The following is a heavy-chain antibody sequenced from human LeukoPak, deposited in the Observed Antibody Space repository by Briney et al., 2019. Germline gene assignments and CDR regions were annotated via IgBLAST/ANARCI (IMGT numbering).Heavy chain of an antibody. CDR3: ARDSSSSWYFPYYYYYYMDV. Sequence: GGSLRLSCAASGFTFSDYYMSWIRQAPGKGLEWVSYISSSGSTIYYADSVKGRFTISRDNAKNSLYLQMNSLRAEDTAVYYCARDSSSSWYFPYYYYYYMDVWGKGTTVTVSS. D-gene: IGHD6-13*01. CDR2: ISSSGSTI. CDR1: GFTFSDYY. J-gene: IGHJ6*03. V-gene: IGHV3-11*04.